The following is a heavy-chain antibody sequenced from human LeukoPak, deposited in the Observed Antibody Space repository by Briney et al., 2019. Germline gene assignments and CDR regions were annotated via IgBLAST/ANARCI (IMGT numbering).Heavy chain of an antibody. J-gene: IGHJ4*02. V-gene: IGHV3-23*01. Sequence: PGGSLRLSCAASGFTFSSYAMSWVRQAPGKGLEWVSGISGRGGSTYYADSVQGRVTISRDNSKNTLYLQMSSLRAEDTAVYYCARMSNSAWYLDYWGQGTLVTVSS. CDR3: ARMSNSAWYLDY. D-gene: IGHD6-19*01. CDR2: ISGRGGST. CDR1: GFTFSSYA.